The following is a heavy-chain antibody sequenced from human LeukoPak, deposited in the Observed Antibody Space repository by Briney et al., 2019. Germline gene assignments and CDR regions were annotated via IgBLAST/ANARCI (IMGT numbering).Heavy chain of an antibody. Sequence: GGSLRLSCAASGFTFTSYAMNWVRQAPGKGLEWVSVISASGATTDYADSVKGRFTISRDNSKNTLYLQMNSLRAEDTAVYYCTRGSYYDNSGRAYFDYWGQGTLVTVSS. CDR3: TRGSYYDNSGRAYFDY. CDR1: GFTFTSYA. CDR2: ISASGATT. V-gene: IGHV3-23*01. J-gene: IGHJ4*02. D-gene: IGHD3-22*01.